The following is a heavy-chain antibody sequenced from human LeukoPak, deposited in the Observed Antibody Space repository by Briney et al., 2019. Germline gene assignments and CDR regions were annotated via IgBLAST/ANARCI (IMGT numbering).Heavy chain of an antibody. J-gene: IGHJ4*02. V-gene: IGHV3-7*01. CDR2: IKKDGSEK. CDR3: ARENNPYYYDSSGQYVP. Sequence: QTGGSLRLSCAASGFTFSSYWMSWVRQAPGKGLEWVANIKKDGSEKYYVDSVKGRFTISRDNAKTSLYLQMNSLRAEDTAVYYCARENNPYYYDSSGQYVPWGQGTLVTVSS. CDR1: GFTFSSYW. D-gene: IGHD3-22*01.